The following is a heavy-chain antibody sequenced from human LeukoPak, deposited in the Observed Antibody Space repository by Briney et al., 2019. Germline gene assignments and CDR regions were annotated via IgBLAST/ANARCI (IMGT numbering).Heavy chain of an antibody. CDR3: ARSTHYDDSGYYFFTH. CDR1: GDSFTPNW. D-gene: IGHD3-22*01. J-gene: IGHJ4*02. V-gene: IGHV5-51*07. Sequence: GESLKISCKLSGDSFTPNWIGWVHQMPGKGLEWMGIIFPRDSDTRYSPSFEGQVTISAEKSISTVFLQWSSLKASDTAMYYCARSTHYDDSGYYFFTHWGQGTLVTASS. CDR2: IFPRDSDT.